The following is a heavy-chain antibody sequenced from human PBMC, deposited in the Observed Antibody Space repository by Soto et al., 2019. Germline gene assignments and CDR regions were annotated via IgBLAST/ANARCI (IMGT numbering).Heavy chain of an antibody. Sequence: EVQLVESGGGLVKPGGSLRLSCAASGFTFSNAWMSWVRQAPGKGLEWVGRIKSKTDGGTTDYAAPVKGRFTISRDDSKNTLYLQMNSLKTEDTAVYYCTTDLGYCSDGSCYGDYFDYWGQGTLVTVSS. J-gene: IGHJ4*02. CDR1: GFTFSNAW. V-gene: IGHV3-15*01. CDR2: IKSKTDGGTT. D-gene: IGHD2-15*01. CDR3: TTDLGYCSDGSCYGDYFDY.